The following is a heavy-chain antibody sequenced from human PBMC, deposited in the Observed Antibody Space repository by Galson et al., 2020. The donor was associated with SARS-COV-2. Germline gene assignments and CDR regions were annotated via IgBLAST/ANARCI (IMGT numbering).Heavy chain of an antibody. CDR1: GYSFTGYW. J-gene: IGHJ6*02. Sequence: HGESLKISCKASGYSFTGYWIGWVRQRPGKGLEWVGVIYPDDSDSRYSPSFQGQVTISADKSITTAYLQWRSLKASDTAMYYCARHRAREVKATPGTYSYYGMDVWGQGTTVTVSS. D-gene: IGHD6-13*01. V-gene: IGHV5-51*01. CDR2: IYPDDSDS. CDR3: ARHRAREVKATPGTYSYYGMDV.